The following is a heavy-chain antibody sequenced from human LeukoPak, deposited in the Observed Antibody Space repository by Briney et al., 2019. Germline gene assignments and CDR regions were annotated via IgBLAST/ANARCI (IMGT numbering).Heavy chain of an antibody. J-gene: IGHJ4*02. Sequence: PSETLSLTCAVYGGSFSGYYWSWIRQPPGKGLEWIGEINHSGSTNYNPSLKSRVTISVDTSKNQFSLKLSSVTAADTAVYYCARGPPGWSLDYWGQGTLVTVSS. V-gene: IGHV4-34*01. CDR2: INHSGST. D-gene: IGHD1-26*01. CDR3: ARGPPGWSLDY. CDR1: GGSFSGYY.